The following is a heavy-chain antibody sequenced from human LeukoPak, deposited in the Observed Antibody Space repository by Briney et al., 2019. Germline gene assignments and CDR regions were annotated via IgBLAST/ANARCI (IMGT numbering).Heavy chain of an antibody. D-gene: IGHD2/OR15-2a*01. J-gene: IGHJ5*02. CDR1: GFTFSNYA. V-gene: IGHV3-23*01. CDR3: AKNSGFSTDNWFDP. Sequence: GGSLRLSCAASGFTFSNYAMSWVRQAPGKGLGWVSAISGSGGSTYYADSVKGRFTISRDNSKNTLYLQMNSLRAEDTAVYYCAKNSGFSTDNWFDPWGQGTLVTVSS. CDR2: ISGSGGST.